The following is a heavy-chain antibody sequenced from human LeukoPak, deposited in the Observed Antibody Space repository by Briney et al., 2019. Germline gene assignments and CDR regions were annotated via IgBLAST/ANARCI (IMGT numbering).Heavy chain of an antibody. CDR1: GFTFRNHG. Sequence: GGTLRLSCAASGFTFRNHGMDWVRQAPGKGLEWVAVISYDGSNKYYADSVKGRFTISRDNSKNTLYLQMNSLRAEDTAVYYCAKDGLRYCSGGSCTGAFDIWGQGTMVTVSS. V-gene: IGHV3-30*18. CDR3: AKDGLRYCSGGSCTGAFDI. CDR2: ISYDGSNK. J-gene: IGHJ3*02. D-gene: IGHD2-15*01.